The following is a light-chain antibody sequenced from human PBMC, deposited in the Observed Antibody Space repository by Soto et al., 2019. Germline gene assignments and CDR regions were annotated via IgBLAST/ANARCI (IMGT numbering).Light chain of an antibody. J-gene: IGLJ1*01. Sequence: QSVLNHPASVSGSPGQAITISCTGTSTNVGTYQAISWYQQHPGKAPKLILYEVSQRPSGVSDRFSGSKSGNTASLTISGLQAEDEADYHCCSYASSSTYVFGTGTKVTVL. CDR3: CSYASSSTYV. V-gene: IGLV2-23*02. CDR2: EVS. CDR1: STNVGTYQA.